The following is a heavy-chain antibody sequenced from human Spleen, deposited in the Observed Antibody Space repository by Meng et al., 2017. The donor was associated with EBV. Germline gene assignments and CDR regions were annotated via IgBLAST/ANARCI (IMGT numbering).Heavy chain of an antibody. Sequence: EVQLLESGGGLVQPGGSRRVSCAASGFAFGNYGMNWVRQAPGKGLEWVSSITPGGATTFYADSVKGRFTVSRDNSKNTMYLHMNNLRVEDTALYYCANLYSDAQLGHWGQGTLVTVSS. J-gene: IGHJ4*02. V-gene: IGHV3-23*01. CDR1: GFAFGNYG. CDR2: ITPGGATT. CDR3: ANLYSDAQLGH. D-gene: IGHD5-18*01.